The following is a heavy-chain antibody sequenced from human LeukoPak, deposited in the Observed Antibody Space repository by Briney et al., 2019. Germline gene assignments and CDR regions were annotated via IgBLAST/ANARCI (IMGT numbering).Heavy chain of an antibody. Sequence: SVKVSCKASGGTFSSYAISWVRQAPGQGLEWMGGIIPIFGTANYAQKFQGRVTITADESTSTAYMELSSLRSEDTAIYYCAREYCSGGTCYAPGYWGQGTLVTVSS. CDR1: GGTFSSYA. D-gene: IGHD2-15*01. CDR3: AREYCSGGTCYAPGY. CDR2: IIPIFGTA. V-gene: IGHV1-69*13. J-gene: IGHJ4*02.